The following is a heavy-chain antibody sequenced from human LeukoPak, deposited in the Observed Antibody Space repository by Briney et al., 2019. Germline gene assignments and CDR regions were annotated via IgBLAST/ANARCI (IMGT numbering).Heavy chain of an antibody. J-gene: IGHJ4*02. D-gene: IGHD3-10*01. CDR2: IYSGGST. Sequence: TGGSLRLSCAASGFTVSSNYMSWVRQAPGKGLEWVSVIYSGGSTYYADSVKGRFTISRDNPKNTLYLQMNSLRAEDTAVYYCARARYYYGSGSYEYWDQGTLVTVSS. V-gene: IGHV3-53*01. CDR1: GFTVSSNY. CDR3: ARARYYYGSGSYEY.